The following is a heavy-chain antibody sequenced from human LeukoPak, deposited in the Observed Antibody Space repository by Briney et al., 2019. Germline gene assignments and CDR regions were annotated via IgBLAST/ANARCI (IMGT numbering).Heavy chain of an antibody. V-gene: IGHV3-23*01. CDR3: AKAHIGFKDRIAVAAVLDY. Sequence: GGSLRLSCVASGFSLNIYAMNWVRQAPGKGLEWISAISSSGGTAYYADSVKGRFTISRDNSKNTMYLQMSSLRAEDTAVYYCAKAHIGFKDRIAVAAVLDYWAQGSRVTVPS. CDR2: ISSSGGTA. D-gene: IGHD6-19*01. J-gene: IGHJ4*02. CDR1: GFSLNIYA.